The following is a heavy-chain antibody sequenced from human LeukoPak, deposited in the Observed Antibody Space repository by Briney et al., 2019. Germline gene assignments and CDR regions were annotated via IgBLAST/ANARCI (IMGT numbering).Heavy chain of an antibody. Sequence: PGGSLRLSCAASGFTFSSYAMSWVRQAPGKGLEWVSAISGSGGRTYYADSVKGRFTIARDNSKNTLYLQMNSLRAEDTAVYYCAKYITMIVVVNDYFDYWGQGTLVTVSS. V-gene: IGHV3-23*01. CDR2: ISGSGGRT. CDR3: AKYITMIVVVNDYFDY. J-gene: IGHJ4*02. CDR1: GFTFSSYA. D-gene: IGHD3-22*01.